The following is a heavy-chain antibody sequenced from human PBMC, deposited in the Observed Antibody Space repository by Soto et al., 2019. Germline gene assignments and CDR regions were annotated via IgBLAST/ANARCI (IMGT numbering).Heavy chain of an antibody. Sequence: EVQLLESGGGFVQPGGSLRLSCAASGFTFSKYGMNWVRQAPGKGLEWVSAISGTESSTYYADSVKGRFTISRDTSKNTLYLHMTSLRAEDTAVYYFAKDAYHGAGSYYYFDSWGQGTLVTVSS. V-gene: IGHV3-23*01. CDR1: GFTFSKYG. D-gene: IGHD3-10*01. CDR2: ISGTESST. J-gene: IGHJ4*02. CDR3: AKDAYHGAGSYYYFDS.